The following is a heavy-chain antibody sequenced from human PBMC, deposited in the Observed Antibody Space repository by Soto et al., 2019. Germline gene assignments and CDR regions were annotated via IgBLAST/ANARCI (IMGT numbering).Heavy chain of an antibody. CDR2: IYYSGRT. Sequence: PSETLSLTCTVSGGSISSADYYWSWIRQPPGKGLEWIGHIYYSGRTYYNPSLKSRLTISIDTSKNQFSLKLKSVTAADTAVYFCARGHYDYGGESDWGQGALVTVSS. CDR1: GGSISSADYY. V-gene: IGHV4-30-4*01. CDR3: ARGHYDYGGESD. J-gene: IGHJ4*02. D-gene: IGHD4-17*01.